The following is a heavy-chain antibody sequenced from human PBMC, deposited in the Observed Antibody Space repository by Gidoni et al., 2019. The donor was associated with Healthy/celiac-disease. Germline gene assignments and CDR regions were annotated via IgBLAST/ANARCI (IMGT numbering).Heavy chain of an antibody. CDR3: ATISVGLWSSYFDY. CDR2: FDPEDGET. Sequence: QVQRVQSGAEVNKPWASVKVSCTVSGYPLTEISIPWVRQAPGKGLEWMGGFDPEDGETIYAQKFQGRVTMTVDTSTDTAYMELSSLISEDTAVYYCATISVGLWSSYFDYLGQGTLVTVSS. J-gene: IGHJ4*02. D-gene: IGHD5-18*01. V-gene: IGHV1-24*01. CDR1: GYPLTEIS.